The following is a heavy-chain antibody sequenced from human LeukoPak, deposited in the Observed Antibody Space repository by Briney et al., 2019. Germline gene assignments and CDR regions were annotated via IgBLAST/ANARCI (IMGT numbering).Heavy chain of an antibody. J-gene: IGHJ5*02. Sequence: GGSLRLSCAASGFTFSNAWMSWVRQAPGKGLEWVGRIKSKTDGGTTDYAAPVKGRFTISRDDSKNTLYLQMNSLRGEDTAVYYCAREVLVYTAMVGFDPWGQGTLVTVSS. CDR3: AREVLVYTAMVGFDP. CDR1: GFTFSNAW. CDR2: IKSKTDGGTT. V-gene: IGHV3-15*01. D-gene: IGHD5-18*01.